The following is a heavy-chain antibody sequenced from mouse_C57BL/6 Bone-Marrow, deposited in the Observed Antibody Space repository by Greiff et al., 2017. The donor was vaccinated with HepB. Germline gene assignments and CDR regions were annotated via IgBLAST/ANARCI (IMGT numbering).Heavy chain of an antibody. D-gene: IGHD2-3*01. V-gene: IGHV14-4*01. CDR1: GFNIKDDY. J-gene: IGHJ2*01. CDR2: IDPENGDT. CDR3: TDTLDDGPSFDY. Sequence: EVKLQQSGAELVRPGASVKLSCTASGFNIKDDYMHWVKQRPEQGLEWIGWIDPENGDTEYASKFQGKATITADTSSNTAYLQLSSLTSEDTAVYYCTDTLDDGPSFDYWGQGTTLTVSS.